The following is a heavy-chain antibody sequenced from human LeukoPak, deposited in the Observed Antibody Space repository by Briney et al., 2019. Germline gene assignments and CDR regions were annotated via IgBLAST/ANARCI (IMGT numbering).Heavy chain of an antibody. J-gene: IGHJ4*02. V-gene: IGHV1-69*13. Sequence: SVKVSCKASGGTFISYAISWVRQAPGQGLEWMGGIIPIFGTANYAQKFQGRVTITADESTSTAYMELSSLRSEDTAVYYCATLRGRYDFWSGYYPTYYFDYWGQGTLVTVSS. CDR1: GGTFISYA. D-gene: IGHD3-3*01. CDR3: ATLRGRYDFWSGYYPTYYFDY. CDR2: IIPIFGTA.